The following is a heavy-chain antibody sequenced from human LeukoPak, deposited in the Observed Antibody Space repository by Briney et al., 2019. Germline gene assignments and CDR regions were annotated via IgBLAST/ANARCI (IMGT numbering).Heavy chain of an antibody. CDR3: ARSSGWHGGTGYFDY. J-gene: IGHJ4*02. D-gene: IGHD6-19*01. Sequence: GGSLRLSCAASEFTFSSYWMHWVRHAAGKGLVWVSRINIDGSITSSADSVKGRFTISRDNAKNTLYLQMDSLRAEDTAVYYCARSSGWHGGTGYFDYWGQGTLVTVSS. V-gene: IGHV3-74*01. CDR1: EFTFSSYW. CDR2: INIDGSIT.